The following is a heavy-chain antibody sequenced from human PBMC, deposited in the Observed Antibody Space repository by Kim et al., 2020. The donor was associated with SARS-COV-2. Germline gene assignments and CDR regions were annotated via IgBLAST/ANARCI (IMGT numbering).Heavy chain of an antibody. CDR3: LGGYYFDY. Sequence: GDDYTKYSETFQGRVTFTRDTSASTAYMELSGLRSEDSAVFYCLGGYYFDYWGQGTPVTVSS. J-gene: IGHJ4*02. V-gene: IGHV1-3*01. CDR2: GDDYT. D-gene: IGHD2-15*01.